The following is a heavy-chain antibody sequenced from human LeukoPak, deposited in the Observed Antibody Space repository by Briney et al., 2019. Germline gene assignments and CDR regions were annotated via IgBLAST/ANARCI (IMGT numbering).Heavy chain of an antibody. CDR1: GFTFSSYA. CDR2: ISGSGGST. CDR3: AKDISVGGWFDAFDI. V-gene: IGHV3-23*01. J-gene: IGHJ3*02. D-gene: IGHD6-19*01. Sequence: GGSLRLSCAASGFTFSSYAMSWVRQAPGKGLEWVSAISGSGGSTYYADSVKGRFTISRDNSKNTLYLQMNSLRAEDMALYYCAKDISVGGWFDAFDIWGQGTMVTVSS.